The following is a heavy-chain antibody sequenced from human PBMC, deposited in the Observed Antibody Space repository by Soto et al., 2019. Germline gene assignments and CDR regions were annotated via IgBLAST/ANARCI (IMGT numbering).Heavy chain of an antibody. Sequence: QVQLVQSGAEVKKPGASVKVSCKASGYTFSTYGFSWVRQAPGQGLEWMGWIGADNGDTNYAQNFQGRVTMTTDTSTTTSYMELRSLTSDDTAVYFWARDWKGAEGFDPWGQGTRVTVSS. D-gene: IGHD1-1*01. J-gene: IGHJ5*02. CDR2: IGADNGDT. V-gene: IGHV1-18*01. CDR3: ARDWKGAEGFDP. CDR1: GYTFSTYG.